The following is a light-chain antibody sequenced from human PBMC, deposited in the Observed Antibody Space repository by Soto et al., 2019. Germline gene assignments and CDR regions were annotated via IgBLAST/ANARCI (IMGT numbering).Light chain of an antibody. V-gene: IGKV1-27*01. CDR3: QKYNNAPWT. Sequence: DIQMTQSPSSLSASVGDRVTITCRASQGISNYLAWYQQKPGKVPKLLIYAASTLQSGVPSRFSGSGSRTDYTLTISSLPPEDVATYYCQKYNNAPWTFGQGTKVEIK. J-gene: IGKJ1*01. CDR1: QGISNY. CDR2: AAS.